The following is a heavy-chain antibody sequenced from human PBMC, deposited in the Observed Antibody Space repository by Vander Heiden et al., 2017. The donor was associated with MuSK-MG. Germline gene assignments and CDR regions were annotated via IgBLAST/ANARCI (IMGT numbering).Heavy chain of an antibody. V-gene: IGHV3-30*18. CDR3: AKGDNTIFGVVTWRVSMDV. CDR1: GFTFSSYG. J-gene: IGHJ6*03. Sequence: QVQLVESGGGVVQPGRSLRLSCAASGFTFSSYGMHWVRQAPGKGLEWVAVISYDGSNKYYADSVKGRFTISRDNSKNTLYLQMNSLRAEDTAVYYCAKGDNTIFGVVTWRVSMDVWGKGTTVTVSS. D-gene: IGHD3-3*01. CDR2: ISYDGSNK.